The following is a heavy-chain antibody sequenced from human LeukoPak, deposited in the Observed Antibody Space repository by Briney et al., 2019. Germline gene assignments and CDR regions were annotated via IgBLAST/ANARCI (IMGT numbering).Heavy chain of an antibody. Sequence: SETLSLTCAVYGGSLSGYYWSWIRQPPGKGLEWIGEINHSGSTNYNPSLKSRVTISVDTSKNQFSLKLSSVTAADTAVYYCAREGGVDVRWGQGTLVTVSS. CDR1: GGSLSGYY. V-gene: IGHV4-34*01. CDR3: AREGGVDVR. D-gene: IGHD3-16*01. J-gene: IGHJ4*02. CDR2: INHSGST.